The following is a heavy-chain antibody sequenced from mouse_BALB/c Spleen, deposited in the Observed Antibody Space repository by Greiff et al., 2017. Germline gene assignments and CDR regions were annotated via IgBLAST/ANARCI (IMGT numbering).Heavy chain of an antibody. CDR3: ARGYYGYFDY. D-gene: IGHD1-1*01. CDR2: IAPGSGST. J-gene: IGHJ2*01. CDR1: GYTFTSYW. V-gene: IGHV1S41*01. Sequence: DLVKPGASVKLSCKASGYTFTSYWINWIKQRPGQGLEWIGRIAPGSGSTYYNEMFKGKATLTVDTSSSTAYIQLSSLSSEGSAVYFCARGYYGYFDYWGQGTTLTVSS.